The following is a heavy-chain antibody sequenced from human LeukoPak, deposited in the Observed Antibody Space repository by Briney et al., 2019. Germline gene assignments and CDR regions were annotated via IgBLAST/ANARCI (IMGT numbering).Heavy chain of an antibody. CDR2: ISSSSSYI. D-gene: IGHD3-22*01. V-gene: IGHV3-21*01. CDR1: GFTFSSYS. Sequence: PGRSLRLSCAASGFTFSSYSMNWVRQAPGKGLEWVSSISSSSSYIYYADSVKGRFTISRDNAKNSLYLQMNSLRAEDTAVYCCARDLSVDYYDSSGSPWGQGTLVTVSS. CDR3: ARDLSVDYYDSSGSP. J-gene: IGHJ5*02.